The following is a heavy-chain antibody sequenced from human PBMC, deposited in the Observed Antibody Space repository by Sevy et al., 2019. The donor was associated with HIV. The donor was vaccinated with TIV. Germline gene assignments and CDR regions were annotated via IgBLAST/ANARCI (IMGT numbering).Heavy chain of an antibody. V-gene: IGHV3-11*01. CDR3: ACLGESDAFDI. J-gene: IGHJ3*02. D-gene: IGHD3-16*01. Sequence: GGSLRLSCAASGFTFSDYYMSWIRQAPGKGLEWVSYISSSGSTIYYADSVKGRFTTSRDNAKNSLYLQMNSLRAEDSAVYYCACLGESDAFDIWGQGTMVTVSS. CDR2: ISSSGSTI. CDR1: GFTFSDYY.